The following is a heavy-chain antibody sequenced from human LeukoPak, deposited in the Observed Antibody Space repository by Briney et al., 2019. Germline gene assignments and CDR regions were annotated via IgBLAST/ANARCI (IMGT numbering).Heavy chain of an antibody. Sequence: GASVKVSCKASGYTFTSYGISWVRQAPGQGLEWMGWISAYNGNTNYAQKLQGRVTMTTDTSTSTAYMELRSLRSDDTAVYYCARDYRIVVVPAAVDYWGQGTLVTVSS. CDR1: GYTFTSYG. CDR3: ARDYRIVVVPAAVDY. CDR2: ISAYNGNT. D-gene: IGHD2-2*01. J-gene: IGHJ4*02. V-gene: IGHV1-18*01.